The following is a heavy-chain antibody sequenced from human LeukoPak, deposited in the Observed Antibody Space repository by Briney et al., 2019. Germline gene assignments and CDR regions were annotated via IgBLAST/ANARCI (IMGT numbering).Heavy chain of an antibody. CDR3: AKAPLESYSSWRGFYPGFYY. Sequence: GGSLRLSCAASGFTFSSFAMSWVRQAPGKGLEWVSTVSGGGSTYYADSVKGRFTISRDNSKDTLYLQLNSLRAEDTAVYYCAKAPLESYSSWRGFYPGFYYWGQGTLVTVSS. V-gene: IGHV3-23*01. CDR2: VSGGGST. D-gene: IGHD3-3*01. CDR1: GFTFSSFA. J-gene: IGHJ4*02.